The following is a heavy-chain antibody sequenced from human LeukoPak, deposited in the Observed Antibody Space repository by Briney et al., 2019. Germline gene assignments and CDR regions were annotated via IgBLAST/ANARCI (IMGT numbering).Heavy chain of an antibody. Sequence: GGSLRLSCAASGFTFSSYSMNWVRQSPGKGLEWVSSISSSSSYIYHADSVKGRFTTSRDDAKTSLYLQMNSLRAEDTAVYYCARDRHHRFGELFPWGQGTRVTVSS. V-gene: IGHV3-21*01. CDR2: ISSSSSYI. CDR3: ARDRHHRFGELFP. J-gene: IGHJ4*02. CDR1: GFTFSSYS. D-gene: IGHD3-10*01.